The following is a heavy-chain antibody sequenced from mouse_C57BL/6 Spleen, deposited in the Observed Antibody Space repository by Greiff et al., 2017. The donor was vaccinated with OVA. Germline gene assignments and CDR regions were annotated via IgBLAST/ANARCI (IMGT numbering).Heavy chain of an antibody. CDR2: IYPGDGDT. V-gene: IGHV1-80*01. J-gene: IGHJ2*01. Sequence: QVQLQQSGAELVKPGASVKISCKASGYAFSSYWMNWVKQRPGKGLEWIGQIYPGDGDTNYNGKFKGKATLTADKSSSTAYMQLSSLTSEDSAVYFWARTRGLYHGTTGDYFDYWGQGTTLTVSS. D-gene: IGHD2-3*01. CDR3: ARTRGLYHGTTGDYFDY. CDR1: GYAFSSYW.